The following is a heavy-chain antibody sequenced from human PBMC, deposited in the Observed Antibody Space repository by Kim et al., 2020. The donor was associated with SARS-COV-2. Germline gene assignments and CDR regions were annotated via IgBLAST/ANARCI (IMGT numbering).Heavy chain of an antibody. V-gene: IGHV4-59*01. CDR1: GYSINSFY. CDR3: ARARSSGSYFKPPDAFDI. J-gene: IGHJ3*02. D-gene: IGHD3-10*01. CDR2: IYYSGST. Sequence: SETLSLTCTVSGYSINSFYWSWTRQSPGKGLEWIGYIYYSGSTNYNPSLKSRVTISVDTSKNQFSLQLRSVTAADTAVYYCARARSSGSYFKPPDAFDIWGQGTMVTVSS.